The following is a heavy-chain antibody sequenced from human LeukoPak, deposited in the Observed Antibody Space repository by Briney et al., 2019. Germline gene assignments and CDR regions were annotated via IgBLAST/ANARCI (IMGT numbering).Heavy chain of an antibody. J-gene: IGHJ6*03. CDR1: GFTFSDYY. D-gene: IGHD1-1*01. V-gene: IGHV3-11*04. CDR3: ARVRGNWNRNYYCYYYMDV. Sequence: PGGSLRLSCAASGFTFSDYYMSWIRQAPGKGLEWVSYISSSDNTIYYADSVEGRFTISRDNAKDSLYLQMNSLRAEDTAVYYCARVRGNWNRNYYCYYYMDVWGKGTTVTVSS. CDR2: ISSSDNTI.